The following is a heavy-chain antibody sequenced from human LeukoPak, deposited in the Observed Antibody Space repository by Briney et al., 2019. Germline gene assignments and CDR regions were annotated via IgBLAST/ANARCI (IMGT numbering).Heavy chain of an antibody. V-gene: IGHV3-21*04. J-gene: IGHJ4*02. Sequence: GGSLRLSCAASGFTFSNYSMNWVRQAPGKGLEWVSSISSSSSYIYYADSVKGRFTISRDNAKNSLYLQMNSLRAEDTAVYYCAREYGFGGIAAAGTWGQGTLVTVSS. CDR3: AREYGFGGIAAAGT. D-gene: IGHD6-13*01. CDR2: ISSSSSYI. CDR1: GFTFSNYS.